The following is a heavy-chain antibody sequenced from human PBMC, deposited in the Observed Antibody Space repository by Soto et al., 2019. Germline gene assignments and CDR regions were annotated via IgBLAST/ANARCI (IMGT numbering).Heavy chain of an antibody. V-gene: IGHV3-33*01. D-gene: IGHD2-2*01. CDR1: GFTFSSYG. Sequence: LRLSCAASGFTFSSYGMHWVRQAPGKGLEWVAVIWYDGSNKYYADSVKGRFTISRDNSKNTLYLQMNSLRAEDTAVYYCARVRRSSPYYGMDVWGQGTTVTVSS. CDR3: ARVRRSSPYYGMDV. CDR2: IWYDGSNK. J-gene: IGHJ6*02.